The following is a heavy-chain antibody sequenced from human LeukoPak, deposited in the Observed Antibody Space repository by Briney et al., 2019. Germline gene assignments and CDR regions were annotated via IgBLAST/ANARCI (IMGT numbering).Heavy chain of an antibody. J-gene: IGHJ1*01. CDR2: FRSSGRDI. CDR3: ARGPGIAVAPLQH. V-gene: IGHV3-21*01. Sequence: PGGSLRLSCEVSGFTLSNYSMTWVRQAPGKGLEWVSSFRSSGRDIIYGDSVRGRFTIARDDAKNSLYLQMNSLRAEDTAVYYCARGPGIAVAPLQHWGQGTLVTVSS. D-gene: IGHD6-19*01. CDR1: GFTLSNYS.